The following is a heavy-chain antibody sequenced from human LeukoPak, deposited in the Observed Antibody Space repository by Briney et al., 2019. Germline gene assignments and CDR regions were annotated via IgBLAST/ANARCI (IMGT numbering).Heavy chain of an antibody. CDR1: GYTFTSYD. CDR2: MNPNSGKT. D-gene: IGHD1-26*01. J-gene: IGHJ4*02. V-gene: IGHV1-8*01. CDR3: ARGAGTEHGRSA. Sequence: ASVKVSCKASGYTFTSYDINWVRQATGQGLEWMGWMNPNSGKTGNAQKFQGRVTMTRNTSTSTAYMELDSLRSEDTAVYFCARGAGTEHGRSAWGQGTLVTVSS.